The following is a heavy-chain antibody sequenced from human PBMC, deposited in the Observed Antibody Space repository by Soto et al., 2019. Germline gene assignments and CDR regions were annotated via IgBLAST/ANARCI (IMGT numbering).Heavy chain of an antibody. CDR2: ISYDGSNK. CDR1: GFTFSSYG. J-gene: IGHJ4*02. Sequence: QVQLVESGGGVVQPGRSLRLSCAASGFTFSSYGMHWVRQAPGKGLEWVAVISYDGSNKYYADSVKGRFTISRDNSKNTLYLQMSSLRAEDTAVYYCVATIFSYWGQGTMITVSS. D-gene: IGHD5-12*01. CDR3: VATIFSY. V-gene: IGHV3-30*03.